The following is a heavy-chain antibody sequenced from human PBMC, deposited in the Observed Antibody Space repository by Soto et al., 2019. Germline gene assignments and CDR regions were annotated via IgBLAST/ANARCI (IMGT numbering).Heavy chain of an antibody. D-gene: IGHD2-2*01. CDR2: ISGSGGIT. V-gene: IGHV3-23*01. Sequence: GGSLRLSCVASGLTFSSYAMSWIRQAPGKGLEWVSGISGSGGITYYADSVKGRFTISRDNSKNTLYLQMNSLTAEDTTVYYWVPASSGYSSYFDYWGQGTLVTVSS. J-gene: IGHJ4*02. CDR1: GLTFSSYA. CDR3: VPASSGYSSYFDY.